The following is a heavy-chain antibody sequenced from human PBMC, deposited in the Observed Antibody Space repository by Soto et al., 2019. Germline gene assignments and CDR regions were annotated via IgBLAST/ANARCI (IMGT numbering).Heavy chain of an antibody. J-gene: IGHJ3*02. CDR2: ISSSSSYI. V-gene: IGHV3-21*01. Sequence: EVQLVESGGGLVKPGGSLRLSCAACRFTFSSYSIKWVRQAPGKGLEWVSSISSSSSYIYYADSVKGRFTISRDNAKNSLYLQMNSLRAEDTAVYFCARDGEEITMIVVVSAFDIWGQGTMVTVSS. CDR3: ARDGEEITMIVVVSAFDI. D-gene: IGHD3-22*01. CDR1: RFTFSSYS.